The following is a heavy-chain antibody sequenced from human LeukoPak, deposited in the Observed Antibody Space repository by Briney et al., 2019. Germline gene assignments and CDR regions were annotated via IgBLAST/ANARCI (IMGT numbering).Heavy chain of an antibody. J-gene: IGHJ4*02. V-gene: IGHV1-2*02. D-gene: IGHD6-13*01. CDR1: GYTFTGYY. Sequence: ASVKVSCKASGYTFTGYYMHWVRQAPGQGLEWMGWINPNSGGTNYAQKFQGRVTMTRDTSISTAYMELSRLRSDDTALYYCARDSTSWPSNLDYWGQGTLVTVSS. CDR2: INPNSGGT. CDR3: ARDSTSWPSNLDY.